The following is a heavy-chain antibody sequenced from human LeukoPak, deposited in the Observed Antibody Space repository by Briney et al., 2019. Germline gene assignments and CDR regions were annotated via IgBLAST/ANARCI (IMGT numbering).Heavy chain of an antibody. D-gene: IGHD1-1*01. Sequence: GGSLRLPCAVSAFTASSNYMRWVRHAAAHGLESDSIIYSGVSPYYADAVKGRFTISGDNSKDPLYLQTNSLRAEDTAVYYCARTVQLERPVPLRNYYYMDVWGKGTTVTISS. CDR1: AFTASSNY. V-gene: IGHV3-53*01. CDR3: ARTVQLERPVPLRNYYYMDV. J-gene: IGHJ6*03. CDR2: IYSGVSP.